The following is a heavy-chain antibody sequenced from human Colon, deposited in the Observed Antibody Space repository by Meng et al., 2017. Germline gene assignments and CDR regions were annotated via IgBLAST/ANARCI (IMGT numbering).Heavy chain of an antibody. Sequence: GESLKISCAASGFTFIDHYMTWIRQAPGKGLEWVSFIDKSDSIRAYADSVKGRFTISRDDAKNILYLQMDSLTVDDTAMYYCGRGHWGLDYWGPGTLVTVSS. V-gene: IGHV3-11*01. CDR2: IDKSDSIR. D-gene: IGHD7-27*01. CDR1: GFTFIDHY. CDR3: GRGHWGLDY. J-gene: IGHJ4*02.